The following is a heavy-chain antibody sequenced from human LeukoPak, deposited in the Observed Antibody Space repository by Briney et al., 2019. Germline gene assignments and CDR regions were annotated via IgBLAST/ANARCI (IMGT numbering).Heavy chain of an antibody. J-gene: IGHJ3*02. CDR1: GYTFTSYG. CDR3: ARDRSGSLLAFDI. CDR2: ISAYNGNT. Sequence: ASVKVSCKASGYTFTSYGISGVRQASGQGLEWVGWISAYNGNTNYAQKLQGRVTMTTDTSTSTAYMELRSLRSDDTAMYYCARDRSGSLLAFDIWGQGTMVTVSS. D-gene: IGHD3-10*01. V-gene: IGHV1-18*01.